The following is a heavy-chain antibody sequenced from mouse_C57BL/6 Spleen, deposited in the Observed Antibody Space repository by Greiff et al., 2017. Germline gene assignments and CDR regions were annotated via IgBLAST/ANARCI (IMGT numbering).Heavy chain of an antibody. J-gene: IGHJ3*01. D-gene: IGHD3-2*02. Sequence: EVQLQESGGGLVQPGGSLSLSCAASGFTFTDYYMSWVRQPPGKALEWLGFIRNKANGYTTEYSASVKGRFTISRDNSQSILYLQMNALRAEDSATYYCARYGSSGYWFAYWGQGALVTVSA. V-gene: IGHV7-3*01. CDR3: ARYGSSGYWFAY. CDR2: IRNKANGYTT. CDR1: GFTFTDYY.